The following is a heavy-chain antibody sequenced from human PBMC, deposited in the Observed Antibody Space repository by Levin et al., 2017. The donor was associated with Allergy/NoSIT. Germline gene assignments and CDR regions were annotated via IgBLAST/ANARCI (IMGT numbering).Heavy chain of an antibody. CDR2: IYYSGST. V-gene: IGHV4-31*03. CDR1: GGSISSGGYY. Sequence: SQTLSLTCTVSGGSISSGGYYWSWIRQHPGKGLEWTGYIYYSGSTYYNPSLKSRVTISVDTSKNQFSLKLSSVTAADTAVYYCARDGGAYDILTGYSRDAFDIWGQGTMVTVSS. CDR3: ARDGGAYDILTGYSRDAFDI. D-gene: IGHD3-9*01. J-gene: IGHJ3*02.